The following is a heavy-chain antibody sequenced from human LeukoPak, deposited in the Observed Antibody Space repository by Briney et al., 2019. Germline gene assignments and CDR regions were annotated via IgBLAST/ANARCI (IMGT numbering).Heavy chain of an antibody. CDR1: GFTFSSYS. CDR2: ISSSSSYI. J-gene: IGHJ3*02. Sequence: GGSLRLSYAASGFTFSSYSMNWVRQAPGKGLEWVSPISSSSSYIYYADSVKGRFTISRDNAKNSLYLQMNSLRAEDTAVYYCARVYDGDYAFDIWGQGTMVTVSS. D-gene: IGHD4-17*01. V-gene: IGHV3-21*01. CDR3: ARVYDGDYAFDI.